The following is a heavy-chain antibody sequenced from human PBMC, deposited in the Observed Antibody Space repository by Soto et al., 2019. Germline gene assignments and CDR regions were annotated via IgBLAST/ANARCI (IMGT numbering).Heavy chain of an antibody. J-gene: IGHJ4*02. CDR2: INPNSGGT. CDR3: ASILEVGPQVDY. Sequence: QVQLVQSGAEVKKPGASVKVSCKASGYTFTGYYMHWVRQAPGQGLEWMGWINPNSGGTNYAQKFQGWDTMTRGTSSSRAHTELSKLRSDDKAVYYGASILEVGPQVDYWGQGTLVTGCS. V-gene: IGHV1-2*04. CDR1: GYTFTGYY. D-gene: IGHD3-9*01.